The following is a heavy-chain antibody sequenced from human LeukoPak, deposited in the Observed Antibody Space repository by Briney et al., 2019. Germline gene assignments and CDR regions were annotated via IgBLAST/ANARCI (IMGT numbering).Heavy chain of an antibody. J-gene: IGHJ5*02. CDR2: ISHDGGAE. Sequence: GGSLRLSCAVSGFIIGNHGMHWVRQAPDKGLEWVAMISHDGGAEYYGDSVKGRLTISRDNSENTLYLQMNGLGVEDTAVYYCARDWGSSGWYNWFDPWGQGTLVTVSS. CDR3: ARDWGSSGWYNWFDP. D-gene: IGHD3-16*01. V-gene: IGHV3-30*03. CDR1: GFIIGNHG.